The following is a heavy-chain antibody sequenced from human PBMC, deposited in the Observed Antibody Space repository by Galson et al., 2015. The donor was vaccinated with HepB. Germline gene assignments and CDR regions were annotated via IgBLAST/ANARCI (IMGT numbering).Heavy chain of an antibody. Sequence: SLRLSCAASGFTFSSYEMNWVRQAPGKGLEWVSYISSSGSTIYYADSVKGRFTISRDNAKNSLYLQMNSLRAEDTAVYYCARSGSYFGDDYWGQGTLVTVSS. J-gene: IGHJ4*02. CDR2: ISSSGSTI. D-gene: IGHD1-26*01. CDR3: ARSGSYFGDDY. CDR1: GFTFSSYE. V-gene: IGHV3-48*03.